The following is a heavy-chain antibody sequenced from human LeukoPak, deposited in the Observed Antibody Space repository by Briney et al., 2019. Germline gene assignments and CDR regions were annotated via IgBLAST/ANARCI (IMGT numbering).Heavy chain of an antibody. Sequence: GRSLRLSCVASGFTFSSYGMHWVRQAPGKGLEWVAVISYGGGNNYYADSVKGRFTISRDNSKNTLNLQMNSLITVDTAVYYCAKSFSVSSSGFVDYWGQGTLVTVSS. CDR3: AKSFSVSSSGFVDY. D-gene: IGHD6-19*01. CDR1: GFTFSSYG. J-gene: IGHJ4*02. CDR2: ISYGGGNN. V-gene: IGHV3-30*18.